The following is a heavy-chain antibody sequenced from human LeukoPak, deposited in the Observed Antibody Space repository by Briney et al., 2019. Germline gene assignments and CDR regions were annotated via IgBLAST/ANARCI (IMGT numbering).Heavy chain of an antibody. CDR1: GGSISSYY. V-gene: IGHV4-59*08. CDR2: IYYSGST. CDR3: ARLPKEAWYFDL. Sequence: PSETLSLTCTVSGGSISSYYWSWIRQHPGKGLEWIGYIYYSGSTNYNPSLKSRVTISVDTSKNQFSLKLSSVTAADTAVYYCARLPKEAWYFDLWGRGTLVTVSS. J-gene: IGHJ2*01.